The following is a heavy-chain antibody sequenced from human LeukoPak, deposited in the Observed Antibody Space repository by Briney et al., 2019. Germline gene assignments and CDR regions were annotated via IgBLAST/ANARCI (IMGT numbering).Heavy chain of an antibody. V-gene: IGHV4-59*01. CDR1: GFTFSSYS. D-gene: IGHD4-17*01. Sequence: KSGGSLRLSCAASGFTFSSYSMNWVRQAPGKGLEWIGYIYYSGSTNYNPSLKSRVTISVDTSKNQFSLKLSSVTAADTAVYYCARGFRDYVPDLYYYYYYMDVWGKGTTVTISS. CDR2: IYYSGST. CDR3: ARGFRDYVPDLYYYYYYMDV. J-gene: IGHJ6*03.